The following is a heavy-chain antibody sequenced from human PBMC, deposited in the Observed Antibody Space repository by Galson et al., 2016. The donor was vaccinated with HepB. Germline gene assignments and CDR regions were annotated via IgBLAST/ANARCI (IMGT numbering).Heavy chain of an antibody. CDR1: GFTFSSYW. J-gene: IGHJ4*02. V-gene: IGHV3-7*03. CDR2: IKTDGSDK. CDR3: AKDHITGWSFDS. D-gene: IGHD6-19*01. Sequence: RLSCAASGFTFSSYWMYWVRQAPGKGLEWVAAIKTDGSDKYYADSVKGRCTISRDNADNSLYLQINSLRNEDTAVYYCAKDHITGWSFDSWGQGTLVAVSS.